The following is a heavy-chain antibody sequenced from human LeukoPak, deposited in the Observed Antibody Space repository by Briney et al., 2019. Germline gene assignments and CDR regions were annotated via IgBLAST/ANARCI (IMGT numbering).Heavy chain of an antibody. Sequence: PGGSLRLSCAASGFTFSSYAMHWVRQAPGKGLEWVVVISYDGSNKYYADSVKGRFTISRDNSKNTLYLQMNSLRAEDTAVYYCARDSVAGTLYFQHWGQGTLVTVSS. V-gene: IGHV3-30*04. CDR2: ISYDGSNK. D-gene: IGHD6-19*01. CDR3: ARDSVAGTLYFQH. J-gene: IGHJ1*01. CDR1: GFTFSSYA.